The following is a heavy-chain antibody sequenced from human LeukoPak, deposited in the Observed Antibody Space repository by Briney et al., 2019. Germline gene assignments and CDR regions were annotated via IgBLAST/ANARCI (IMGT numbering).Heavy chain of an antibody. Sequence: GGSLRLSCAASGFTFSSSAMSWVRQAPGKGLEWVPAISNNGGYTYYADSVQGRFTISRDNSKSTLCLQMNSLRAEDTAVYYCAKQLGYCCDGSCYFPYWGQGTLVTVSS. J-gene: IGHJ4*02. CDR1: GFTFSSSA. D-gene: IGHD2-15*01. CDR2: ISNNGGYT. V-gene: IGHV3-23*01. CDR3: AKQLGYCCDGSCYFPY.